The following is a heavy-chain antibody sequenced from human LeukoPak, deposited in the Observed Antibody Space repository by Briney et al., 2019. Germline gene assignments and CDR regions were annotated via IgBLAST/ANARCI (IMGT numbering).Heavy chain of an antibody. CDR1: GFTVNSNY. D-gene: IGHD2/OR15-2a*01. V-gene: IGHV3-53*01. Sequence: GGSLILSCAASGFTVNSNYMNWVRQAPGKGLEWVSVLYTDGNTHYADSVKGRFTISRDNSKNTLYLQIDSLRAEDTAVYYCARVYRSRRAFDYWGQGTLVTVSS. CDR2: LYTDGNT. CDR3: ARVYRSRRAFDY. J-gene: IGHJ4*02.